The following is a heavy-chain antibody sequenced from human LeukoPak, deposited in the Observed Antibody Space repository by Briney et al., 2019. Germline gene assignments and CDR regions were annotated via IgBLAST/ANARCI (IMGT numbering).Heavy chain of an antibody. CDR3: ASDLGSGSYYTGTLEF. V-gene: IGHV3-7*01. J-gene: IGHJ4*02. D-gene: IGHD3-10*01. Sequence: GGSLRLSCAGSGFTFSSYWMSWVRQAPGKGLEWVANIKQDGSEKYYVDSVKGRFTISRDNAKNSLYLQMNSLRAEDTAVYYCASDLGSGSYYTGTLEFWGQGTLVTVSS. CDR2: IKQDGSEK. CDR1: GFTFSSYW.